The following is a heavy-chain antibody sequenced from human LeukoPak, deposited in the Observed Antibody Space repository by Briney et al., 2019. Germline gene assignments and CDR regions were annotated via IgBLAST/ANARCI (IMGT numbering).Heavy chain of an antibody. CDR2: INPNGGST. D-gene: IGHD2-2*01. Sequence: GASVKVSCKASGYTFTSYYMHWVRQASGQGLEWMGIINPNGGSTSYAQKFQGRVTMTRDMSTSTVYMELSSLRSEDTAVYYCARGNDIVVAPAAKPSLDPGGQGPRVTVSA. CDR3: ARGNDIVVAPAAKPSLDP. CDR1: GYTFTSYY. J-gene: IGHJ5*02. V-gene: IGHV1-46*01.